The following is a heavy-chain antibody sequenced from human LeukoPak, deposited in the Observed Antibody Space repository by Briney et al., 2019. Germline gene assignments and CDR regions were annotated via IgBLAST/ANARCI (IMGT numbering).Heavy chain of an antibody. Sequence: GRSLRLSCAASGFTFSSYAMHWVRQAPGKGLEWGAGISYDGSNKYYADSVKGRFTISRDNSKNTLYLQMNSLRAEDTAVYYCAREGLRYFDWPLRIDYWGQGTLVTVSS. CDR3: AREGLRYFDWPLRIDY. V-gene: IGHV3-30*04. D-gene: IGHD3-9*01. CDR1: GFTFSSYA. CDR2: ISYDGSNK. J-gene: IGHJ4*02.